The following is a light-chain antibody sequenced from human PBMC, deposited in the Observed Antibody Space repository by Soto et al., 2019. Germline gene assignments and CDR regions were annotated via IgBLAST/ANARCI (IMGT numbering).Light chain of an antibody. Sequence: QSALTQPASVSGSPGQSITISCTGTSSDVGGYNYVSWYQQHPGKAPKLMIYDVSNRPSWVSNRFSSSKSGNTASLTISGLQPDDEADYYCSSYTSSSTLGVFGTGTKLTVL. CDR2: DVS. V-gene: IGLV2-14*01. CDR1: SSDVGGYNY. J-gene: IGLJ1*01. CDR3: SSYTSSSTLGV.